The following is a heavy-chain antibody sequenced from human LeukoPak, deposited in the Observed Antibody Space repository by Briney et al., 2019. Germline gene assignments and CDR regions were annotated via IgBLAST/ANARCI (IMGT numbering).Heavy chain of an antibody. D-gene: IGHD3-22*01. V-gene: IGHV3-7*01. CDR2: INHNGNVN. CDR3: AKEGSGYYR. CDR1: GFTFSSYW. Sequence: PGGSLRLSCAASGFTFSSYWMNWARQAPGKGLEWVASINHNGNVNYYVDSVKGRFTISRDNAKNTLSLQMNSLRVEDTAMYYCAKEGSGYYRWGQGTLATVSS. J-gene: IGHJ5*02.